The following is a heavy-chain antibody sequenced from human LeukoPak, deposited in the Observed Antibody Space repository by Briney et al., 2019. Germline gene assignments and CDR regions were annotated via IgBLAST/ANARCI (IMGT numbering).Heavy chain of an antibody. CDR1: GYSISSGYF. CDR2: IYHSGST. CDR3: ASYSGSLLDY. V-gene: IGHV4-38-2*01. Sequence: SETLSLTCAVSGYSISSGYFWGWIRQSPGKGLEWIGSIYHSGSTYYNPSLKSRVTISVDTSKNQFSLKLSSVTAADTAVYYCASYSGSLLDYWGQGILVTVSS. D-gene: IGHD1-26*01. J-gene: IGHJ4*02.